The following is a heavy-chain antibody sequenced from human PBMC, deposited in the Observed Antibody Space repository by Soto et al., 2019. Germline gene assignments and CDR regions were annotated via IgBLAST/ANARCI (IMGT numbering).Heavy chain of an antibody. J-gene: IGHJ2*01. Sequence: DGQLLESGGGLVQPGGSLRLSCAASGFTFRSYAMSWVRQAPGKGLEWVSGISGSGISTHYADSVKGRFTVSRDNSKNPLYLQMHSLRAEDTAVYNSAKEPVGPDWYFDLWGLGTLVTLSS. CDR1: GFTFRSYA. V-gene: IGHV3-23*01. CDR2: ISGSGIST. CDR3: AKEPVGPDWYFDL.